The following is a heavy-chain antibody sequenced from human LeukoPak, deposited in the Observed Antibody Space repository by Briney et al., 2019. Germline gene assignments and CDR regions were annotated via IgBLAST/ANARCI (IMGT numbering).Heavy chain of an antibody. CDR1: GYSFTSYW. D-gene: IGHD3-22*01. CDR2: IYPGDSDT. V-gene: IGHV5-51*01. CDR3: ARADSSGYLTPLVDY. Sequence: LGESLKISCKGSGYSFTSYWIGWVRQMPGKGLEWMGIIYPGDSDTRYSPSFQGQVTISADKSISTAYLQGSSLKASDTAMYHCARADSSGYLTPLVDYWGQGTLVTVSS. J-gene: IGHJ4*02.